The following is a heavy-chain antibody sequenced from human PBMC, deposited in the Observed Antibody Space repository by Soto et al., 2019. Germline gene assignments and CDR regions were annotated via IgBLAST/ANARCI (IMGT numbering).Heavy chain of an antibody. J-gene: IGHJ4*02. CDR3: ALTRRSSLLEVAGPGFEY. CDR1: GFNFCVFG. Sequence: LRLSCAASGFNFCVFGMHWVRQAPGKGLEWLSVLSYEGSEEYYADSVRGRFTISRDNSKNTLFLQMDSLRVDDTGVYYCALTRRSSLLEVAGPGFEYWGQGTLVTVSS. D-gene: IGHD6-19*01. CDR2: LSYEGSEE. V-gene: IGHV3-30*03.